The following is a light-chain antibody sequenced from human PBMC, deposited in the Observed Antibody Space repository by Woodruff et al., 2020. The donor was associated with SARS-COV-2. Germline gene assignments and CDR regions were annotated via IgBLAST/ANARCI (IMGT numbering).Light chain of an antibody. Sequence: TISCTRSSGSIASNYVQWYQQRPGSSPTTVIYEDNQRPSGVPDRFSGSIDSSSNSASLTISGLKTEDEADYYCQSYISSNNWVFGGGT. V-gene: IGLV6-57*01. CDR3: QSYISSNNWV. CDR2: EDN. J-gene: IGLJ3*02. CDR1: SGSIASNY.